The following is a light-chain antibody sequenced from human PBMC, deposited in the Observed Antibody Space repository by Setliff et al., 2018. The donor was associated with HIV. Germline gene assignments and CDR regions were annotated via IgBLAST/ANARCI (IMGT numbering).Light chain of an antibody. J-gene: IGLJ2*01. V-gene: IGLV1-44*01. Sequence: SALTQPPSASGTPGHRVTISCSGSTSNIGSNTVAWYQHLPGTAPKLLIFRNVQRPSGVPDRFSASKSGTSASLAISGLQPEDEADYYCAAWDDGLNGPVFGGGTKVTVL. CDR3: AAWDDGLNGPV. CDR1: TSNIGSNT. CDR2: RNV.